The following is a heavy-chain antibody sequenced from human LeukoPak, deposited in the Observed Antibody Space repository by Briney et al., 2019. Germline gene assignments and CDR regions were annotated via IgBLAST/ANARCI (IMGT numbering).Heavy chain of an antibody. D-gene: IGHD3-22*01. V-gene: IGHV4-59*08. J-gene: IGHJ3*02. Sequence: SETLSLTCTVSGGSISSYYWSWIRKPPGKGLEWIGYIYYSGSTNYNPSLKSRVTISVDTSKNQFSLKLSSVTAADTAVYFCARGPYSYDSSGAFDIWGQGTMVTVSS. CDR2: IYYSGST. CDR1: GGSISSYY. CDR3: ARGPYSYDSSGAFDI.